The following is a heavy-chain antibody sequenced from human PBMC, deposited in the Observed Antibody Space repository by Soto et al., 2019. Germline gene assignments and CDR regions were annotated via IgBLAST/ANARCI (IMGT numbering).Heavy chain of an antibody. D-gene: IGHD2-15*01. J-gene: IGHJ6*03. CDR3: ARDGVGHIVVEWGYMDV. Sequence: GGSLRLSCAASGFTFSSYGMHWVRQAPGKGLEWVAVIWYDGSNKYYADSVKGRFTISRDNSKNTLYLQMNSLRAEDTAVYYCARDGVGHIVVEWGYMDVWGKGTTVTVSS. CDR1: GFTFSSYG. CDR2: IWYDGSNK. V-gene: IGHV3-33*01.